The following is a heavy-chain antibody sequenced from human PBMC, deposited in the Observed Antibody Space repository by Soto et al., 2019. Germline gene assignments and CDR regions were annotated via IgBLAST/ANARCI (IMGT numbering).Heavy chain of an antibody. CDR1: GGSFSGYY. J-gene: IGHJ4*02. V-gene: IGHV4-34*01. CDR2: INHSGST. CDR3: ARSPGIAVAGNPFDY. D-gene: IGHD6-19*01. Sequence: SETLSLTCAVYGGSFSGYYWSWIRQPPGKGLEWIGEINHSGSTNYNPSLKSRVTISVDTSKNQFSLKLSSVTAADTAVYYCARSPGIAVAGNPFDYWGQGTLVTVS.